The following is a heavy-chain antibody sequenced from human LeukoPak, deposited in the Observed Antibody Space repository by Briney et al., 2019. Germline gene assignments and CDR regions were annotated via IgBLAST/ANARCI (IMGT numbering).Heavy chain of an antibody. CDR2: ISGSGGST. CDR1: GFTFSSYW. D-gene: IGHD6-13*01. CDR3: AKSQLVVYYFDY. V-gene: IGHV3-23*01. Sequence: GGSLRLSCAASGFTFSSYWMSWVRQAPGKGLEWVSAISGSGGSTYYADSVKGRFTISRDNSKNTLYLQMNSLRAEDTAVYYCAKSQLVVYYFDYWGQGTLVTVSS. J-gene: IGHJ4*02.